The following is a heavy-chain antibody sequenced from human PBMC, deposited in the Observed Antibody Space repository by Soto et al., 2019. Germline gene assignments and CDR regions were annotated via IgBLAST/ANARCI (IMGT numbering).Heavy chain of an antibody. CDR2: IYSGGST. CDR1: GFTVSSNY. J-gene: IGHJ6*02. Sequence: EVQLVESGGGVIQPGGSLRLSCAASGFTVSSNYMSWVRQAPGKGLEWVSVIYSGGSTYYADSVKGRFTISRDNSKNTVHLQMNSLRAEDTAVYYCAREWELPNYYGMDVWGQGTTVTVSS. V-gene: IGHV3-53*01. CDR3: AREWELPNYYGMDV. D-gene: IGHD1-26*01.